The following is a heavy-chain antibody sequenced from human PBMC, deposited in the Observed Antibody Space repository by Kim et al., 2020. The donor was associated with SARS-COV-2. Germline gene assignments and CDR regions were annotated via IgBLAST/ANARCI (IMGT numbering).Heavy chain of an antibody. Sequence: SVKVSYKASGGTFSSYAISWVRQAPGQGLEWMGGIIPIFGTANYAQKFQGRVTITADESTSTAYMELSSLRSEDTAVYYCARLSSSSWSTLNIDYWGQGTLVTVSS. J-gene: IGHJ4*02. CDR1: GGTFSSYA. D-gene: IGHD6-13*01. V-gene: IGHV1-69*13. CDR3: ARLSSSSWSTLNIDY. CDR2: IIPIFGTA.